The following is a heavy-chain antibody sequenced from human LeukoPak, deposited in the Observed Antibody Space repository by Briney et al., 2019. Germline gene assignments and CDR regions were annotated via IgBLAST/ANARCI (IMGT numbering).Heavy chain of an antibody. CDR1: GFTFSGYN. J-gene: IGHJ4*02. V-gene: IGHV3-21*01. D-gene: IGHD3-3*01. CDR2: IPTTGSHI. Sequence: GGSLRLSCAAFGFTFSGYNMNWVRQAPGKGLEWVSSIPTTGSHIYYADSVKGRFTISRDNANNSLYLQMANLRAEDTAVYYCARVRYDYWSGLSFFDYWGQGTLVTVSS. CDR3: ARVRYDYWSGLSFFDY.